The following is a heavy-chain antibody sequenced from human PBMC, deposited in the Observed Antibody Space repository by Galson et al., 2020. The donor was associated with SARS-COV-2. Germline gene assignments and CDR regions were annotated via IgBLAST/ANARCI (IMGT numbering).Heavy chain of an antibody. CDR3: ARAVRVYVHFDS. D-gene: IGHD5-12*01. J-gene: IGHJ4*02. CDR1: EFPFSGYA. Sequence: QTGESLKIPCAASEFPFSGYALHWVRQPPGKGPEWVALILYDGSNKSYADSVQGRFNISRDNSKNTMYLQMNSLRAEDTAGYYCARAVRVYVHFDSWGQGTLVTVSS. CDR2: ILYDGSNK. V-gene: IGHV3-30*04.